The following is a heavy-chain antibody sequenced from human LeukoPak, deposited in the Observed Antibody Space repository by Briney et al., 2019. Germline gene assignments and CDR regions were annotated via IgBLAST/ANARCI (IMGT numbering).Heavy chain of an antibody. CDR2: ISSSGSTI. J-gene: IGHJ4*02. Sequence: GGSLRLSCAASGFTFSSYEMNWVRQAPGKGLEWVSYISSSGSTIYYADSVKGRFTISRDNAKNSLYLQMNSLRAEDTAVYYCARDPSGSFHDSSGYYKNWGQGTLVTVSS. V-gene: IGHV3-48*03. CDR3: ARDPSGSFHDSSGYYKN. D-gene: IGHD3-22*01. CDR1: GFTFSSYE.